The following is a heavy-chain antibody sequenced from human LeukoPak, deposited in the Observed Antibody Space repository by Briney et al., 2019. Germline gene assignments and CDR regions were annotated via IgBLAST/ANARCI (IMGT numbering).Heavy chain of an antibody. V-gene: IGHV3-7*03. D-gene: IGHD7-27*01. CDR3: ARDQDWGSFDI. CDR2: IKEDGSEK. J-gene: IGHJ3*02. Sequence: PGGSLRLSCAASGFTLSNYWMSWVRQAPGKGLEWVANIKEDGSEKYYVDSVKGRFTISRGNAKNSLYLQMSILRAEDTAIYYCARDQDWGSFDIWGQGTMVTVSS. CDR1: GFTLSNYW.